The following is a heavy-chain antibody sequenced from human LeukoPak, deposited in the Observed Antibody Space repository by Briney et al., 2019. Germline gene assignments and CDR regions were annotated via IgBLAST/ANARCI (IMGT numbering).Heavy chain of an antibody. CDR1: GFTFSSYD. CDR2: IGTAGDT. J-gene: IGHJ6*02. Sequence: PGGSLRLSCAASGFTFSSYDMHWVRQATGKGLEWVSAIGTAGDTYYPGSVKGRFTISRENAKNSLYLQMNSLRAEDTAVHYCARALRERYDFWIPDYYYYGMDVWGQGTTVTVSS. V-gene: IGHV3-13*01. CDR3: ARALRERYDFWIPDYYYYGMDV. D-gene: IGHD3-3*01.